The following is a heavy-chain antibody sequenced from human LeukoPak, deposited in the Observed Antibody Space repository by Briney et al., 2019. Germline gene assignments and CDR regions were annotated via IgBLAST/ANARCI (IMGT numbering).Heavy chain of an antibody. Sequence: ASVKVSCKASGYTFTSYGISWVRQAPGQGLEWMGWISAYNGNTNYAQTLQGRVTMTTDTSTSTAYMKLRSLRSDDTAVYYCARDRGYYDFWSGYPVGYFDYWGQGTLVTVSS. CDR3: ARDRGYYDFWSGYPVGYFDY. J-gene: IGHJ4*02. CDR1: GYTFTSYG. V-gene: IGHV1-18*01. CDR2: ISAYNGNT. D-gene: IGHD3-3*01.